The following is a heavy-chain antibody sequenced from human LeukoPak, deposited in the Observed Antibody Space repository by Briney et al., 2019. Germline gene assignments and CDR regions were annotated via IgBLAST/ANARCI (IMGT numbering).Heavy chain of an antibody. CDR1: GFIFSHYT. V-gene: IGHV3-21*01. D-gene: IGHD2-2*01. J-gene: IGHJ4*02. CDR3: ASGSTSLEYFDY. CDR2: IISSSIYT. Sequence: GGSLRLSCAASGFIFSHYTMNWVRQAPGKGLEWVSSIISSSIYTYYADSVKGRFTISRDNAKNSLYLQMDSLRAKDTAVYYCASGSTSLEYFDYWGQGTLVTVSS.